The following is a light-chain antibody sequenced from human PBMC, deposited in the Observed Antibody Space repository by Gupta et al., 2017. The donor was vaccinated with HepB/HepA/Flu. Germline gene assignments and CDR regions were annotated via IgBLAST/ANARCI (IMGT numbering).Light chain of an antibody. CDR3: QQSSSRPRT. J-gene: IGKJ1*01. V-gene: IGKV1-39*01. CDR1: ETIDNY. Sequence: DIQMTQTPSSLSASAGDRVTITCRASETIDNYLNWYQQKPGKAPTILSYAASTLHSGVPSRFSGSGYGTEFTLTISNLQPEDFATYYCQQSSSRPRTFGQGTKVEIK. CDR2: AAS.